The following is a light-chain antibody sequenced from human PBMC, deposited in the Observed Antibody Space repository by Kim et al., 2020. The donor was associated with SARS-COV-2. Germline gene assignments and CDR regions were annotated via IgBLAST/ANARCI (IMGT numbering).Light chain of an antibody. Sequence: FSPGERAIPSCRASQTVTANYLAWYQQKPGQAPRLLIYAASSRATGIPDRFGGSGSGADFTLTISRLEPEDFAVYYCQQYVDSPYSFGQGTKLEI. V-gene: IGKV3-20*01. J-gene: IGKJ2*01. CDR2: AAS. CDR3: QQYVDSPYS. CDR1: QTVTANY.